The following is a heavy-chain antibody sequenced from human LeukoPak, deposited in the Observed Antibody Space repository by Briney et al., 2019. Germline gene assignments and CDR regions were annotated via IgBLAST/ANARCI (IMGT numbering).Heavy chain of an antibody. CDR3: ARAGGVDTALDANFDY. D-gene: IGHD5-18*01. J-gene: IGHJ4*02. CDR1: GGSISSSSYY. CDR2: IYYSGST. V-gene: IGHV4-39*07. Sequence: PSETLSLTCTVSGGSISSSSYYWGWIRQPPGKGLEWIGSIYYSGSTYYNPSLRSRVTISVDTSKNHFSLRLSSVTAADTAMYYCARAGGVDTALDANFDYWGQGTLVNLSS.